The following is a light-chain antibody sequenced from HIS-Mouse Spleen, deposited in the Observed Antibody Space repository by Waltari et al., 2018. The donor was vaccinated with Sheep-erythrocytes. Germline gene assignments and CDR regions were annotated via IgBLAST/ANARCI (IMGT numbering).Light chain of an antibody. CDR3: QQRSNWYT. V-gene: IGKV3-11*01. J-gene: IGKJ2*01. CDR2: EAA. Sequence: EIVLTQSPATLSLSPGERATLSCRASQNVSSYLAWYQQKPGQAPRLLIYEAANRATGIPARFSGSGSGTDFTLTISSLEPEDFAVYYCQQRSNWYTFGQGTKLEIK. CDR1: QNVSSY.